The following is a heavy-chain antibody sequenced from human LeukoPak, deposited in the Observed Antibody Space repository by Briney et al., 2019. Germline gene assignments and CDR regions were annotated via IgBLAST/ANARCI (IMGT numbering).Heavy chain of an antibody. CDR2: ISSSSSTI. CDR1: GFTFSSYS. D-gene: IGHD3-10*01. J-gene: IGHJ4*02. CDR3: ARDRGTSD. V-gene: IGHV3-48*01. Sequence: GGSLRLSCAASGFTFSSYSMNWVRQAPGKGLEWVSYISSSSSTIYYADSVKGRFTISGDNAKNSLYLQMNSLRAEDTAVYYCARDRGTSDWGQGTLVTVSS.